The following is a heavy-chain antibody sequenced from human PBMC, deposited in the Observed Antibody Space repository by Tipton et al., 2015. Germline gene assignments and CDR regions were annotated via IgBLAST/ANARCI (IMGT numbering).Heavy chain of an antibody. CDR2: ISGNAGSI. Sequence: AVSGLTFNNYAMSWVRQAPGKGLEWVSGISGNAGSIYYTDSVKGRFTISRDNSKSTLSLQMNSLTAEDTAIYYCAKGAVVVAATGWYFDLWGRGTLVTVSS. D-gene: IGHD2-15*01. CDR3: AKGAVVVAATGWYFDL. J-gene: IGHJ2*01. CDR1: GLTFNNYA. V-gene: IGHV3-23*01.